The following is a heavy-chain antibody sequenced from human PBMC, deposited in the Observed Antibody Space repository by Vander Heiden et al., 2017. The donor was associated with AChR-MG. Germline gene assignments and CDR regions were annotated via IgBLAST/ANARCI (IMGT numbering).Heavy chain of an antibody. J-gene: IGHJ4*02. CDR2: IWFDESKK. Sequence: QVHLVESGGGVVQPGGSLRLSCAASGFTFNNYNMYWVRQAPGKGLEWVAGIWFDESKKYYADSVKGRFTISRENSKNTLYLHMSSLRAEDSAVYYCARARGPFDYWGQGTLVTVSS. V-gene: IGHV3-33*01. CDR1: GFTFNNYN. CDR3: ARARGPFDY.